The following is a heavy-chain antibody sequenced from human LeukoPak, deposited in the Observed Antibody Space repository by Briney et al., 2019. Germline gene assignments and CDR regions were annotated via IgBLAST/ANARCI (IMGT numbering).Heavy chain of an antibody. Sequence: GGSLRLSCPASGFTVSSTYMSWVRQAPGKGLEWAPVIYSGGSTYYADSVKGRFTISRDNSKNTLYLQMNSLRAEDTAVYYCASGSGSYRTPYYYMDVWGTGTTVTVSS. V-gene: IGHV3-53*01. J-gene: IGHJ6*03. CDR1: GFTVSSTY. CDR3: ASGSGSYRTPYYYMDV. CDR2: IYSGGST. D-gene: IGHD3-10*01.